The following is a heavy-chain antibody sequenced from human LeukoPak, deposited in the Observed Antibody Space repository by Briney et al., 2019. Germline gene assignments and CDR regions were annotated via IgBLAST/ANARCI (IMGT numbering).Heavy chain of an antibody. CDR2: ISGSGGSR. V-gene: IGHV3-23*01. J-gene: IGHJ3*02. CDR1: GFTFSTYG. D-gene: IGHD6-6*01. Sequence: QSGGSLRLSCAASGFTFSTYGMSWVRQAPGKGLEWVSGISGSGGSRFYTDSVKGRFTISRDNSKNTLYLQMNSLRAEDTAVYYCANQRSIAALPGAFDIWGQGTMVTVSS. CDR3: ANQRSIAALPGAFDI.